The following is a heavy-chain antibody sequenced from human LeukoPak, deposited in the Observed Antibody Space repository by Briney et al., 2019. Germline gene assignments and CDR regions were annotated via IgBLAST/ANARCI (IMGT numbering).Heavy chain of an antibody. V-gene: IGHV4-30-4*01. CDR1: GGSISSGDYY. Sequence: SETLSLTCTVSGGSISSGDYYWSWVRQPPGKGLEWIGYIYYSGSTYYNPSLKSRVTISVDTSKNQFSLKLSSVTAADTAVYYCAREGYDFWSGYYDYWGQGTLVTVSS. CDR2: IYYSGST. D-gene: IGHD3-3*01. J-gene: IGHJ4*02. CDR3: AREGYDFWSGYYDY.